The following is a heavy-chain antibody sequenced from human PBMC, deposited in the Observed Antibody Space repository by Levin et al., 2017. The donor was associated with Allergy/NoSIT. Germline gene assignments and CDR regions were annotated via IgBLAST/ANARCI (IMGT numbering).Heavy chain of an antibody. V-gene: IGHV5-51*01. Sequence: GGSLRLSCKGSGYSFSNSWIGWVREMPGKGLEWMGIIYPGDSDTRYSPSFQGQVTISADKSISTAYLQWSSLKSSDTAMYYCARQEGSMFRYFGMDVWGQGTTVTVSS. D-gene: IGHD3-10*02. CDR1: GYSFSNSW. J-gene: IGHJ6*02. CDR2: IYPGDSDT. CDR3: ARQEGSMFRYFGMDV.